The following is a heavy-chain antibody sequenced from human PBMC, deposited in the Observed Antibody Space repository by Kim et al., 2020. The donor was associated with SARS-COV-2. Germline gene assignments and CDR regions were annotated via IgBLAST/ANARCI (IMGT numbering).Heavy chain of an antibody. CDR3: AKSPTLSAAGPNWFDP. CDR1: GFTFSSYG. V-gene: IGHV3-30*18. Sequence: GGSLRLSCAASGFTFSSYGMHWVRQAPGKGLEWVAVISYDGSNKYYADSVKGRFTISRDNSKNTLYLQMNSLRAEDTAVYYCAKSPTLSAAGPNWFDPWG. CDR2: ISYDGSNK. D-gene: IGHD6-13*01. J-gene: IGHJ5*02.